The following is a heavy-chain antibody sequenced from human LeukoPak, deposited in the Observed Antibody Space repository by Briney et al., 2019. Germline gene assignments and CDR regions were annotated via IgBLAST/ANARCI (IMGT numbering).Heavy chain of an antibody. CDR2: IHSSGSA. CDR1: GASLTTYY. D-gene: IGHD1-26*01. J-gene: IGHJ4*02. CDR3: ARDILDVGATHYFDY. Sequence: PSETLSLTCTVSGASLTTYYWSWLRQPPGKGLAYIGQIHSSGSANCNPSLKSRVAMSLDASKNQFSLTVSSVTAADTAIYYCARDILDVGATHYFDYWGQGSLLTVSS. V-gene: IGHV4-59*01.